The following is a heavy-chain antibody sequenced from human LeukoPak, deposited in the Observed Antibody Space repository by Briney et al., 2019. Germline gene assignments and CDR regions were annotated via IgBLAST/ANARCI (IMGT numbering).Heavy chain of an antibody. Sequence: SETLSLTCTVSGGSISSGDYYWSWIRQPPGKGLEWIGYIYYSGSTYYNPSLKSRVTISVDTSKNQFSLKLSSVTAADTAVYYCARVGIWQQLAPFDYWGQGTLVTVSS. D-gene: IGHD6-13*01. V-gene: IGHV4-30-4*08. CDR2: IYYSGST. J-gene: IGHJ4*02. CDR3: ARVGIWQQLAPFDY. CDR1: GGSISSGDYY.